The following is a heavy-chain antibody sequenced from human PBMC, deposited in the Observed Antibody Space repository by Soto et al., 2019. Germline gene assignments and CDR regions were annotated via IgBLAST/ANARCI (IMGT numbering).Heavy chain of an antibody. CDR1: GFTVTNYG. D-gene: IGHD1-7*01. Sequence: QVQLVESGGGVVQPGRSLRLSCAASGFTVTNYGMHWVRQAPGKGLEWVAVIWHDGGNKYNADSVKGRFTISRDNSKNTLYLQMNSQRAEDTAVYYCARGNWNSGYFDYWGQGTLVTVSS. J-gene: IGHJ4*02. V-gene: IGHV3-33*01. CDR3: ARGNWNSGYFDY. CDR2: IWHDGGNK.